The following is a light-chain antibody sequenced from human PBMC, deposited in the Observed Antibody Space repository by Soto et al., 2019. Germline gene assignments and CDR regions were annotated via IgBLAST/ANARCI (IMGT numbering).Light chain of an antibody. Sequence: EIVLTQSPGTLSLSPGERATLSCTASQSVSSSYLSWYPQKPGQGPRLLIYGASSRATGIPDRFSGRGSGTDFTLTISRLEPEDVAVYYCQQYGSSPGTFGGGTKVEIK. CDR3: QQYGSSPGT. V-gene: IGKV3-20*01. CDR2: GAS. J-gene: IGKJ4*01. CDR1: QSVSSSY.